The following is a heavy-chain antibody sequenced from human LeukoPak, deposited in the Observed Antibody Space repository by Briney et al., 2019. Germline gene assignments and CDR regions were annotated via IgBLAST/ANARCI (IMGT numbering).Heavy chain of an antibody. D-gene: IGHD6-19*01. CDR2: ISGSGGST. CDR3: AKDPARYSSGWYIDY. V-gene: IGHV3-23*01. J-gene: IGHJ4*02. CDR1: GFTFSSYA. Sequence: GGSLRLSCAASGFTFSSYAMSWVRQTPGKGLEWVSAISGSGGSTYYADSVKGRFTISRDNSKNTLYLQMNSLRAEDTAVYYCAKDPARYSSGWYIDYWGRGTLVTVSS.